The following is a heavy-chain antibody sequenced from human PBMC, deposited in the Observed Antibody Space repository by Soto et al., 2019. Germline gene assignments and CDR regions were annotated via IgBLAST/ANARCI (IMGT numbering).Heavy chain of an antibody. D-gene: IGHD2-15*01. CDR3: ASTVVAATPNWFDP. Sequence: QLQLQESGPGLVKPSETLSLTCTVSGGSISSSSYYWGWIRQPPGKGLEWIGSIYYSGSTYYNPSLKSRVTISVDTSKNQFSLKLSSVTAADTAVYYCASTVVAATPNWFDPWGQGTLVTVSS. CDR2: IYYSGST. V-gene: IGHV4-39*01. J-gene: IGHJ5*02. CDR1: GGSISSSSYY.